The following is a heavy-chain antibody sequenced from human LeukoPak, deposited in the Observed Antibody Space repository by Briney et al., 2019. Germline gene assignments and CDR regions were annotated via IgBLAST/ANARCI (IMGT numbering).Heavy chain of an antibody. V-gene: IGHV4-34*01. CDR1: GGSFSGYY. D-gene: IGHD6-13*01. Sequence: SETLSLTCAVYGGSFSGYYWNWLRQPRGKGLEWIGEINHSGRNNYNPSLESRVTISVDTSKNQFSLKLTSVTAADTAVYYCARGRMAAAATRGDYLDYWGQGTLVTVSS. CDR3: ARGRMAAAATRGDYLDY. J-gene: IGHJ4*02. CDR2: INHSGRN.